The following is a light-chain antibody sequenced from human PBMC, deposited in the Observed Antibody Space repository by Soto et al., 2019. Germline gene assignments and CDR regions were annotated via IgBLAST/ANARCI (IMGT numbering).Light chain of an antibody. CDR3: QQYGNSPLT. CDR1: QSISSW. Sequence: IHIPQSPSTLSASVGARVTITYRASQSISSWLAWYQQKPGKAPKLLIYDASSLESGVPSRFSGSGSGTDFTLTISRLEPEDFAVYYSQQYGNSPLTFGGVTKVDNK. CDR2: DAS. J-gene: IGKJ4*01. V-gene: IGKV1-5*01.